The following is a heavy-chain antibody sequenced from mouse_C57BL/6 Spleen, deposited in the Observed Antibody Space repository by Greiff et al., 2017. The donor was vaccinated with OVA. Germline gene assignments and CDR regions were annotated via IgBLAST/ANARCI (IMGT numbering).Heavy chain of an antibody. Sequence: EVNLVESGEGLVKPGGSLKLSCAASGFTFSSYAMSWVRQTPEKRLEWVAYISSAGDYIYYADTVKGRITISRDNARNTLYLQMSSLKSEDTAMYYCTRESNYGGLFDYWGQGTTLTVSS. V-gene: IGHV5-9-1*02. CDR1: GFTFSSYA. CDR2: ISSAGDYI. D-gene: IGHD2-5*01. CDR3: TRESNYGGLFDY. J-gene: IGHJ2*01.